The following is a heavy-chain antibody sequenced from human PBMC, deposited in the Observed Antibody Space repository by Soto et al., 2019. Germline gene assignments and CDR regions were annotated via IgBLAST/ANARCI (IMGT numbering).Heavy chain of an antibody. V-gene: IGHV4-39*01. J-gene: IGHJ5*01. CDR1: GGSISSIRFS. CDR3: VRYDT. Sequence: SETLSLTCTVSGGSISSIRFSWGWVRQPPGKGLEWIGAMYNTGRTSYNPSLESRVTVSVDMSKNQFSLKMTSVTAADTAIYHCVRYDTWGHGILVTVS. CDR2: MYNTGRT.